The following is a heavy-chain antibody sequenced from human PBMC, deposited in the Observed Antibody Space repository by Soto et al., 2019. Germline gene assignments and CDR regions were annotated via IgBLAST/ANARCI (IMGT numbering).Heavy chain of an antibody. CDR1: GGSISSGGYF. V-gene: IGHV4-31*03. D-gene: IGHD3-16*01. Sequence: QVQLQESGPGLVKPSQTLSLTCTVSGGSISSGGYFWSWIRQHPGKGLEWIGFIYYSGSTYYNPSLKSRVTIAVDTSKNQCPLKLSAVTAADTAVYYGAREGAPPCFYYGTDVWGQGTTVTVSS. CDR3: AREGAPPCFYYGTDV. J-gene: IGHJ6*02. CDR2: IYYSGST.